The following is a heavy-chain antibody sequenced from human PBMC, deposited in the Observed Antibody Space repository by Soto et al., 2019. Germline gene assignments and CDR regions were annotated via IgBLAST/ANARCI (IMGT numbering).Heavy chain of an antibody. CDR1: GGSVSSGRYY. CDR3: ACWELVRQGTYNYYGMDV. CDR2: IYYSGST. J-gene: IGHJ6*02. D-gene: IGHD1-26*01. V-gene: IGHV4-61*01. Sequence: SETLSLTCTVSGGSVSSGRYYWSWIRQPTGKELEWSGYIYYSGSTNYNPSLKSLVTISVNTSKNQFSLKLSSGTAADTAVYYCACWELVRQGTYNYYGMDVWGQGTTVTVSS.